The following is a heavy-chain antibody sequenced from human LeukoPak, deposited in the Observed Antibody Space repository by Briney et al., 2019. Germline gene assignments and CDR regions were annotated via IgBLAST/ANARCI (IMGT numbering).Heavy chain of an antibody. CDR2: IYYSGST. CDR3: AREGSITGIDY. Sequence: SETLSLTCTVSGGSISSYYWSWIRQPPRKGLEWIGYIYYSGSTNYNPSLKSRVTISVDTSKNQFSLKLSSVTAADTAVYYCAREGSITGIDYWGQGTLVTVSS. V-gene: IGHV4-59*01. J-gene: IGHJ4*02. CDR1: GGSISSYY. D-gene: IGHD1-14*01.